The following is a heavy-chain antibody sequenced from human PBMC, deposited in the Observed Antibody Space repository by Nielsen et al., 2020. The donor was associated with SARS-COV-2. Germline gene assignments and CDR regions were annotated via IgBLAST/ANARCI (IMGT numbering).Heavy chain of an antibody. V-gene: IGHV3-23*01. CDR3: AKDGVVRGDAFDL. CDR1: GFTFNIYA. D-gene: IGHD3-10*01. CDR2: VSASGGST. J-gene: IGHJ3*01. Sequence: GESLKISCAASGFTFNIYAMAWVRRAPGRGLQWVTGVSASGGSTYYTDSVKGRFSISRDNSKNTLFLQMHSLRVEDTAVYYCAKDGVVRGDAFDLWGQGTVVTVSS.